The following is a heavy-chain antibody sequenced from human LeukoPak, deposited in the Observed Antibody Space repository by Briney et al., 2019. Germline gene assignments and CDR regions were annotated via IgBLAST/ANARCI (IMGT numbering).Heavy chain of an antibody. CDR2: IRYDGSNK. V-gene: IGHV3-30*02. Sequence: GGSLRLSCAASGFTFSSYGMHWVRQAPGKGLEWVAFIRYDGSNKYYADSVKGRFTISRDNSKNTLYLQMNSLRAEDTAVYYCAKNRGTTVTTTCFDYWGQGTLVTVSS. CDR1: GFTFSSYG. D-gene: IGHD4-11*01. CDR3: AKNRGTTVTTTCFDY. J-gene: IGHJ4*02.